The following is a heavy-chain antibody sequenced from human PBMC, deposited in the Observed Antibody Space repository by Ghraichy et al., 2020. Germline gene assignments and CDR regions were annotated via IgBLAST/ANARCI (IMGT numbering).Heavy chain of an antibody. V-gene: IGHV3-23*01. CDR3: AKALDTSVYYEGQ. Sequence: SCAASGFTFSSYPMNWVRQAPGKGLEWVSTLSGSSGATYYADSVKGRFTISRDNSKNTLYLQMNSLRAEDTALYYCAKALDTSVYYEGQWGQGTLVTVSS. CDR2: LSGSSGAT. D-gene: IGHD5/OR15-5a*01. J-gene: IGHJ4*02. CDR1: GFTFSSYP.